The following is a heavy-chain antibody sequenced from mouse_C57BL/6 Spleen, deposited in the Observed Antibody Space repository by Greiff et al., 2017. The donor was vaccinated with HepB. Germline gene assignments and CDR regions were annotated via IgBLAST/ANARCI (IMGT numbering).Heavy chain of an antibody. Sequence: QVQLKESGAELVRPGASVTLSCKASGYTFTDYEMHWVKQTPVHGLEWIGAIDPETGGTAYNQKFKGKAILTADKSSSTAYMELRSLTSEDSAVYYCTREGESYYGNPRYFDVWGTGTTVTVSS. V-gene: IGHV1-15*01. CDR1: GYTFTDYE. J-gene: IGHJ1*03. CDR2: IDPETGGT. CDR3: TREGESYYGNPRYFDV. D-gene: IGHD2-1*01.